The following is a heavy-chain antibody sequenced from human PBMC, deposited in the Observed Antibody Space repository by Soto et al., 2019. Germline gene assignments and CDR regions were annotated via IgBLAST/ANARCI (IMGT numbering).Heavy chain of an antibody. CDR3: ARGLGLRSAGDLYYYYMDV. CDR2: INHSGST. V-gene: IGHV4-34*01. D-gene: IGHD5-12*01. CDR1: GGSFSGYY. J-gene: IGHJ6*03. Sequence: SETLSLTCAVYGGSFSGYYWSWIRQPPGKGLEWIGEINHSGSTKYNPSLKSRVTISVDTSKNQFSLKVSSVTAADTAVYYCARGLGLRSAGDLYYYYMDVWGKGTTVTVSS.